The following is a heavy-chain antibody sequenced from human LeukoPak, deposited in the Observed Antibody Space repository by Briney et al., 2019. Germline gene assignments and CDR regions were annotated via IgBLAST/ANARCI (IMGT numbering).Heavy chain of an antibody. CDR1: GFTFDDYA. D-gene: IGHD6-13*01. V-gene: IGHV3-9*01. Sequence: GGSLRLSCAASGFTFDDYAMHWVRQAPGKGLEWVSGISWNSGSIGYADSVKGRFTISRDNAKNSLYLQMNSLRAGDTALYYCAKDSLNSIAAAGTDFDYWGQGTLVTVS. CDR3: AKDSLNSIAAAGTDFDY. J-gene: IGHJ4*02. CDR2: ISWNSGSI.